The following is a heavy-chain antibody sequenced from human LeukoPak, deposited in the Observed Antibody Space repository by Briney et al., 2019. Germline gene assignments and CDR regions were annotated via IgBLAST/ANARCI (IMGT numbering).Heavy chain of an antibody. D-gene: IGHD1-26*01. V-gene: IGHV3-30-3*01. CDR3: ARDPRSGSYYEHPARLSKGLYYFDY. Sequence: GGSLRLSCAASGFTFSSYAMHWVRQAPGKGLEWVAVISYDGSNKYYADSVKGRFTISRDNSKNTLYLQMNSVRAEDTAVYYCARDPRSGSYYEHPARLSKGLYYFDYWGQGTLVTVSS. CDR2: ISYDGSNK. J-gene: IGHJ4*02. CDR1: GFTFSSYA.